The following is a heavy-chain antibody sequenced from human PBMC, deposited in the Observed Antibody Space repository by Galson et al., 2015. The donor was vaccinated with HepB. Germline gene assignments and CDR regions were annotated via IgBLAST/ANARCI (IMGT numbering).Heavy chain of an antibody. Sequence: SLRLSCAASGFTFSSYGMHWVRQAPGKGLEWVAVISYDGSNKYYADSVKGRFTISRDNSKNTLYLQMNSLRAEDTAVYYCAKDLGDGYDCFDYWGQGTLVTVSS. V-gene: IGHV3-30*18. CDR3: AKDLGDGYDCFDY. CDR1: GFTFSSYG. D-gene: IGHD5-12*01. CDR2: ISYDGSNK. J-gene: IGHJ4*02.